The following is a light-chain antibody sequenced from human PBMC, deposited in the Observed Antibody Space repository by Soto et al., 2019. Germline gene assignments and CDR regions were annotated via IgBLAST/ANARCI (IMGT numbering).Light chain of an antibody. J-gene: IGLJ1*01. Sequence: QSALTQPASVSGSPGQSITISCTGTSSDVGGYDYVSWYQQHPGKAPKLMIYDVSNRPSGVSNRFSGSKSGNTASLTISGLQAEDEADYSCSSYTGSPALVVFGAGTKLTVL. CDR1: SSDVGGYDY. CDR2: DVS. CDR3: SSYTGSPALVV. V-gene: IGLV2-14*03.